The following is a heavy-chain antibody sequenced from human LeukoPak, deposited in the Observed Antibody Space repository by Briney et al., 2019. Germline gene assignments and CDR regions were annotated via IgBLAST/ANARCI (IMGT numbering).Heavy chain of an antibody. D-gene: IGHD6-19*01. CDR2: ISGSGGST. V-gene: IGHV3-23*01. CDR3: AKAGSGWFFDY. CDR1: GGSISSGGYS. Sequence: LSLTCAVSGGSISSGGYSWSWVRQAPGKGLEWVSAISGSGGSTYYADSVKGRFTISRDNSKNTLYLQMNSLRAEDAAVYYCAKAGSGWFFDYWGQGTLVTVSS. J-gene: IGHJ4*02.